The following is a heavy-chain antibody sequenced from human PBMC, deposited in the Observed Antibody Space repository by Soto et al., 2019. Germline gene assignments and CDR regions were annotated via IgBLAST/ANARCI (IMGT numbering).Heavy chain of an antibody. CDR3: AKISCSSTNCYVVSGAGSYFDS. J-gene: IGHJ4*02. D-gene: IGHD2-2*01. CDR2: MSGSRGYT. Sequence: EVQLLESGGGLVQPGGSLRLSCAASGFTFSTQVMSWVRQAPGKGLEWVSAMSGSRGYTYYADSVKGRFTXXXXXXXXXXXXXXXXXXXXXXXXXXCAKISCSSTNCYVVSGAGSYFDSWGQGTX. CDR1: GFTFSTQV. V-gene: IGHV3-23*01.